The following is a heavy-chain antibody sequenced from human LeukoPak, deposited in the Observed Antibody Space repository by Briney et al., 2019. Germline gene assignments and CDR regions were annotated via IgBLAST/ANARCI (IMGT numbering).Heavy chain of an antibody. CDR1: GYTLTELS. J-gene: IGHJ6*02. CDR2: SDPEDGET. Sequence: VASVTVSCTVSGYTLTELSMHWVRQAPGKGLEWMGGSDPEDGETIYAQKFQGRVTMTEDTSTDTAYMELSSLRSEDTAVYYCATVLWFGDNNVWGQGTTVTVSS. CDR3: ATVLWFGDNNV. V-gene: IGHV1-24*01. D-gene: IGHD3-10*01.